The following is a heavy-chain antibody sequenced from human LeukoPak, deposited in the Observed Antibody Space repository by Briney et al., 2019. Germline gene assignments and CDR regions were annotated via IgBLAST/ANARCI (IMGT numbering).Heavy chain of an antibody. D-gene: IGHD1-26*01. V-gene: IGHV4-34*01. CDR2: INHRGST. CDR1: GESFSGYY. CDR3: ARGQFWRGSEIRV. Sequence: SETLPLTCRVDGESFSGYYWIWIRQPPGKGLEWIGEINHRGSTNYNPSLKSRVTLSVDTSNRQFSLNVTSMTAADTAMYYCARGQFWRGSEIRVWGQGTLVTVSS. J-gene: IGHJ4*02.